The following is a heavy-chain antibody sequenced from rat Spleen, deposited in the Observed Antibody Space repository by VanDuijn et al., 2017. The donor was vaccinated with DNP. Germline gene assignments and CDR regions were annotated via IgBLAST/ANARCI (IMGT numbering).Heavy chain of an antibody. Sequence: EVQLQESGPGLVKPSQSLSLTCSVTGYSITSDYRWNWIRKFPGNKLEWMGYINSAGSTNYNPSLKSRFSITRDTSKNQFFLQVTSVRNEDTATYYCAIQLGVFDYWGQGIMVIVSS. CDR1: GYSITSDYR. J-gene: IGHJ2*01. CDR2: INSAGST. V-gene: IGHV3-3*01. D-gene: IGHD5-1*01. CDR3: AIQLGVFDY.